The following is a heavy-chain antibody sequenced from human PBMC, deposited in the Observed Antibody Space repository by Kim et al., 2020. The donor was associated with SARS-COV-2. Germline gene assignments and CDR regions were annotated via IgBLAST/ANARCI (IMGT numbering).Heavy chain of an antibody. CDR2: VTGGGSFT. CDR1: EFTFSNYA. CDR3: AKGPADAIPHYFDC. V-gene: IGHV3-23*01. D-gene: IGHD2-2*01. Sequence: GGSLRLSCAVSEFTFSNYAMSWVRQAPGKGLEWVSTVTGGGSFTYYADSVKGRFTVSRDNSKTTLSLQMHSLKAEDTAVYYCAKGPADAIPHYFDCW. J-gene: IGHJ4*01.